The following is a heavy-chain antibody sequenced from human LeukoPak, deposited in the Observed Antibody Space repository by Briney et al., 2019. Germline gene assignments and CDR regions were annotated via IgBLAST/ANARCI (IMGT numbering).Heavy chain of an antibody. J-gene: IGHJ4*02. Sequence: GGSLRLSCAASGFTFSSYEMNWVRQAPGKGLEWVSYISSSGSTIYYADSVKGRFTISRDNAKNSLYLQMNSLRAEDTAVYYCEVPLFGELKFLMDYWGQGTLVTVSS. CDR1: GFTFSSYE. CDR3: EVPLFGELKFLMDY. D-gene: IGHD3-10*01. CDR2: ISSSGSTI. V-gene: IGHV3-48*03.